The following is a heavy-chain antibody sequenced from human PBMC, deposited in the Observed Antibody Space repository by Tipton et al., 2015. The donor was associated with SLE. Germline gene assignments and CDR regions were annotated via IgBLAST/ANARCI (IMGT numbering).Heavy chain of an antibody. Sequence: TLSLTCTVSGGSISNSIYYWGWIRPPPGKGLEWIGNMHYSGRTYYNPSLKSRVTISLDKPKSQFSLKLSSVTAADTAVYYCASQYYYDSSGWVAFDIWGQGTMVTVSS. V-gene: IGHV4-39*07. CDR3: ASQYYYDSSGWVAFDI. J-gene: IGHJ3*02. CDR2: MHYSGRT. D-gene: IGHD3-22*01. CDR1: GGSISNSIYY.